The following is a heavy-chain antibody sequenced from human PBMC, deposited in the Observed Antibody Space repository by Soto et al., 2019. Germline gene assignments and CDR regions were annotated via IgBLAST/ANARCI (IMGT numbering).Heavy chain of an antibody. CDR3: ARMTWIQAAY. Sequence: QVQLQQWGAGLLKPSETLSLTCAVYGGSFSGYYWSWIRQPPGKGLEWIGEINHSGSTNYNPSLKSRVTISVDTSKNQFSLKLSSVTAADTAVYYCARMTWIQAAYWGQGTLVTVSS. J-gene: IGHJ4*02. D-gene: IGHD5-18*01. V-gene: IGHV4-34*01. CDR2: INHSGST. CDR1: GGSFSGYY.